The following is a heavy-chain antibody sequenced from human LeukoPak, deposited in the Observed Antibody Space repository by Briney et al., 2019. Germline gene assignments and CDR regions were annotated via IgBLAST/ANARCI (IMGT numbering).Heavy chain of an antibody. CDR1: GFSFSDYA. V-gene: IGHV3-23*01. CDR3: AKGQEFLEWIYDY. J-gene: IGHJ4*02. Sequence: GGSLRLSCAASGFSFSDYAMTWVRQPPGRGLEWVSGISGAGGSINYGDSVKGRFTISRDNSKNTLFLQLSGLRAEDTAVYYCAKGQEFLEWIYDYWGQGTLVTVSS. CDR2: ISGAGGSI. D-gene: IGHD3-3*01.